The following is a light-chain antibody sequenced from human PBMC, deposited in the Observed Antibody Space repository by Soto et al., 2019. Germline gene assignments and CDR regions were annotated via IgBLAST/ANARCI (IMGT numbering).Light chain of an antibody. V-gene: IGKV1-12*01. CDR3: QQGSRFPFT. Sequence: DIQMTQSPSTLSASVGDRVTITCRASQSISSWLAWYQQKPGKAHKLLIYAASSLQSGVQSRFSGSGSGTDFTLTISSLQPEDFAIYFCQQGSRFPFTFGPGTTVDIK. J-gene: IGKJ3*01. CDR1: QSISSW. CDR2: AAS.